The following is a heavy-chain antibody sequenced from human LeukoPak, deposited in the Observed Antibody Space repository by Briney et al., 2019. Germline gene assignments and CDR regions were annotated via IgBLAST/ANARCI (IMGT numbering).Heavy chain of an antibody. Sequence: PGGSLRLSCAASGFTFDDYAMHWVRQAPGKGLEGVSGISWNSGSIGYADSVKGRFTISRDNAKNSLYLQMNSLRAEDTALYYCAKVTPSSGWYDFDYWGQGTLVTVSS. CDR2: ISWNSGSI. CDR3: AKVTPSSGWYDFDY. V-gene: IGHV3-9*01. CDR1: GFTFDDYA. D-gene: IGHD6-19*01. J-gene: IGHJ4*02.